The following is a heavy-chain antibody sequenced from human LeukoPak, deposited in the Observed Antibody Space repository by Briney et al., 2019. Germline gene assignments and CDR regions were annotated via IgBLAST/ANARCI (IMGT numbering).Heavy chain of an antibody. Sequence: ASVKVYCKASGYTFTSYGISWVRQAPGQGLEWIGWISAYNGNTNYAQKLQGRVTMTTDTSTSTAYMELRSLRSDDTAVYYCARVLSAGYSSDAFDIWGQGTMVTVSS. CDR3: ARVLSAGYSSDAFDI. J-gene: IGHJ3*02. D-gene: IGHD3-9*01. CDR2: ISAYNGNT. V-gene: IGHV1-18*01. CDR1: GYTFTSYG.